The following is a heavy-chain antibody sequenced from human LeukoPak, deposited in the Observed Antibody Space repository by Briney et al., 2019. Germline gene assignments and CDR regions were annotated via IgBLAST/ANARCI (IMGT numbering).Heavy chain of an antibody. CDR1: GFTFSDYY. J-gene: IGHJ4*02. V-gene: IGHV3-11*04. D-gene: IGHD6-19*01. CDR2: ISSSGSTI. CDR3: ATSGWYGYYYFDY. Sequence: GGSLRLSCAASGFTFSDYYMSWIRQAPGKGLEWVSYISSSGSTIYYADSVKGRFTISRDNAKNSLYLQTNSLRAEDTAVYYCATSGWYGYYYFDYWGQGTLVTVSP.